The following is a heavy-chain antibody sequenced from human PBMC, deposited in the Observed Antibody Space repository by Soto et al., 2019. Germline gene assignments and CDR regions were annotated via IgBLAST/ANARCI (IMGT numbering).Heavy chain of an antibody. D-gene: IGHD4-17*01. Sequence: QLQLQESGPGLVKPSETLSLTCTVSGGSISSSSYYWGWIRQPPGKGLEWIGSIYYSGSTYYNPSLKSRVTISVDTSKDQFSLKLSSVTAADTAVYYCARQSPVWSTVTQLGAFDIWGQGTMVTVSS. V-gene: IGHV4-39*01. CDR2: IYYSGST. CDR1: GGSISSSSYY. J-gene: IGHJ3*02. CDR3: ARQSPVWSTVTQLGAFDI.